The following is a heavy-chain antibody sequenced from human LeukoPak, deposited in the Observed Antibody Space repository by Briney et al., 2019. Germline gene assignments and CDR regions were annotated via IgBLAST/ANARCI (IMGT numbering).Heavy chain of an antibody. CDR2: INQDGSEK. D-gene: IGHD4-11*01. CDR1: GFTFSNYW. J-gene: IGHJ4*02. V-gene: IGHV3-7*03. CDR3: ARTWMYSNYF. Sequence: GGCLRLSCAASGFTFSNYWMSWVRQAPGKGLEWVANINQDGSEKYYVDSVRGRFTISRDNVENSLYLQMNSLRAEDTAVYYCARTWMYSNYFRGQGTLVTVSS.